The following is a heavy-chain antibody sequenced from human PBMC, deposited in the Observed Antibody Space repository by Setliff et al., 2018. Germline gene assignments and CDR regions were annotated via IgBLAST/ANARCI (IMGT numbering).Heavy chain of an antibody. V-gene: IGHV4-61*02. Sequence: SETLSLTCTVSGGSISSGTYYWSWIRQPAGKGLEWIGRIYTSGSTNYNPSLKSRVTMSLDTSNNQFSLKLTSVTAADTALYYCSIDQWVRSPPLYFSYSMDVWGQGTTVTVSS. CDR1: GGSISSGTYY. J-gene: IGHJ6*02. CDR3: SIDQWVRSPPLYFSYSMDV. D-gene: IGHD5-12*01. CDR2: IYTSGST.